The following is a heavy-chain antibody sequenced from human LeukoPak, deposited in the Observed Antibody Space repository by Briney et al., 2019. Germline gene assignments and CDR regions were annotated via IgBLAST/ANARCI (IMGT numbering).Heavy chain of an antibody. CDR2: TYYTSKWNT. CDR3: ARGRASAFDV. J-gene: IGHJ3*01. D-gene: IGHD6-25*01. CDR1: GESVSTSGVA. V-gene: IGHV6-1*01. Sequence: SQTLSLTCAISGESVSTSGVAWNWVRKSPSRGLEWLGRTYYTSKWNTDYAVSVKSRIVVNPDTSKNQFSLQLNSVTSEDTAVYYCARGRASAFDVWGQGTMVTVSS.